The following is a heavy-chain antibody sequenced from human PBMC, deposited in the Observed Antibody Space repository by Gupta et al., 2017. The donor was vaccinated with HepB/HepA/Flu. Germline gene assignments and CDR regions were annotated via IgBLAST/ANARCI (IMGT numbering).Heavy chain of an antibody. Sequence: QLQLQQWGAGVSKPSRTLSLTCAVYGETFSGNYWSWIRQPPGKGLEWIGEINHSGNTNYNPSLKSRVTISVDTSKNQLSLKLTSVTAADTAVYYCARRRRLRGVTPYYWYFELWGRGTLVTVSS. V-gene: IGHV4-34*02. D-gene: IGHD3-10*01. CDR1: GETFSGNY. CDR2: INHSGNT. CDR3: ARRRRLRGVTPYYWYFEL. J-gene: IGHJ2*01.